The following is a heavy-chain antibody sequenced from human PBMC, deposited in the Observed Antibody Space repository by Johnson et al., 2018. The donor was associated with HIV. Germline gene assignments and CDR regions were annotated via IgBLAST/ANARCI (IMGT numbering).Heavy chain of an antibody. CDR2: INQDGSEK. CDR3: ARDSRAFDI. CDR1: GFPFSTFW. V-gene: IGHV3-7*03. J-gene: IGHJ3*02. Sequence: VQLVESGGGLVQAGGSLRLSCAASGFPFSTFWMSWVRQAPGMGLEWVANINQDGSEKYYVDSVKGRFTISRDNAKNSLYLQMNSLRAEDTAVYYCARDSRAFDIWGHGARVTVSS.